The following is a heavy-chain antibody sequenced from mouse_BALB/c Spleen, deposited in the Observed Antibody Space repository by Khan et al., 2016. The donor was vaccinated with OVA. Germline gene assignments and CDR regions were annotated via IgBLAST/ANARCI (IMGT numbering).Heavy chain of an antibody. V-gene: IGHV5-9-3*01. CDR3: ARELFTTVVATPFAY. Sequence: EVELVESGGDLVKPAGSLKLSCAASGFTFRNYAMSWVRQTPEKRLVWVATISSGGSYTYYPASVQGRFTISRDNAKNPLYLQMSSLRSEDTAIFYCARELFTTVVATPFAYWGQGTLVTVSA. CDR1: GFTFRNYA. CDR2: ISSGGSYT. J-gene: IGHJ3*01. D-gene: IGHD1-1*01.